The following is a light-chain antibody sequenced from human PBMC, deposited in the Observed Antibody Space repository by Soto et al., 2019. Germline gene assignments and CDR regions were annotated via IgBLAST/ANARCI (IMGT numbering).Light chain of an antibody. V-gene: IGKV2-30*01. J-gene: IGKJ5*01. CDR2: KVS. CDR3: MQGTHWPPIT. Sequence: DVVMTQSPLSLPVTLGQPASISCSSSQSLVYSDGNTYLSWFQQKPGQSPRRLIYKVSNRDSGVPDRFSGSGSGTDFTLKISRVEAEDVGVYYCMQGTHWPPITFDQGTRLEIK. CDR1: QSLVYSDGNTY.